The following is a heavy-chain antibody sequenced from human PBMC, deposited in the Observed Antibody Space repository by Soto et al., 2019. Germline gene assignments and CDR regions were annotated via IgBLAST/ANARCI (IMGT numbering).Heavy chain of an antibody. CDR3: ANPHYDILTGYYNLRGVEAFDI. V-gene: IGHV3-30*18. Sequence: GGSLRLSCAASGFTFSSYGMHWVRQAPGKGLEWVAVISYDGSNKYYADSVKGRFTISRDNSKNTLYLQMNSLRAEDTAVYYCANPHYDILTGYYNLRGVEAFDIWGQGTMVTVSS. J-gene: IGHJ3*02. CDR1: GFTFSSYG. D-gene: IGHD3-9*01. CDR2: ISYDGSNK.